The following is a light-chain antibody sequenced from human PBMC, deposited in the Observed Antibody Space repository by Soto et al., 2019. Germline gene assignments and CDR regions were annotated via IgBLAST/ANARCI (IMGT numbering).Light chain of an antibody. CDR2: AAS. CDR3: QQRSNWPRWT. V-gene: IGKV1-5*01. J-gene: IGKJ1*01. CDR1: QSIGNW. Sequence: DIQMTQSPSTLSASVGDRVTITCRASQSIGNWLAWYQQRPGKAPKLLIYAASTLESGIPARFSGSGSGTDFTLTISSLEPEDFAVYYCQQRSNWPRWTFGQGTKVDI.